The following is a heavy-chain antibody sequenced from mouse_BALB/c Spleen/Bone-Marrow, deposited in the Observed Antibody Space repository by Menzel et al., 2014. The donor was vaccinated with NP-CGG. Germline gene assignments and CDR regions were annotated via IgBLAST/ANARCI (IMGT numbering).Heavy chain of an antibody. CDR3: ATGTFAY. V-gene: IGHV5-12-2*01. D-gene: IGHD4-1*01. CDR2: VSNGGGST. J-gene: IGHJ3*01. Sequence: DVKLVESGGGLVQPGGSLKLSCAASGFTFSSYTMSWVRQTPEKRLEGVAYVSNGGGSTYYPDTVKGRFTISRDNAKNTLCLQMSSLKSEDPAMYSCATGTFAYWGQGTLVTVSA. CDR1: GFTFSSYT.